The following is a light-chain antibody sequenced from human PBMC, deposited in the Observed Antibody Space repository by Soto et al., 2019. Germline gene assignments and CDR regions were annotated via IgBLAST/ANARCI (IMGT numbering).Light chain of an antibody. J-gene: IGKJ3*01. Sequence: EIVLTQSPGTLSLSPGDRATLSCRASQSISNNYLAWYQQKPGQAPRLLMYGASMRATGIPDRLSGSGSGTDFTLTISRLEPEDFAVYYCQLYGSSPPFTFGPGTKVDIK. CDR3: QLYGSSPPFT. CDR2: GAS. V-gene: IGKV3-20*01. CDR1: QSISNNY.